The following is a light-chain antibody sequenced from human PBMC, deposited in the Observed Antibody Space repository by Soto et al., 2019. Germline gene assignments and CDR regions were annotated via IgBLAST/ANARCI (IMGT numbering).Light chain of an antibody. CDR2: GAS. J-gene: IGKJ4*01. Sequence: EIVLTQSPGTLSLSPGERATLSCRASQSVSSSYLAWYQQKPGQAPRLLIYGASSRATGIPDRFSGSGSGTDFTLTISRLEPEDFGVYYWQQYGSSPPGVTFGGGTKVEIK. V-gene: IGKV3-20*01. CDR1: QSVSSSY. CDR3: QQYGSSPPGVT.